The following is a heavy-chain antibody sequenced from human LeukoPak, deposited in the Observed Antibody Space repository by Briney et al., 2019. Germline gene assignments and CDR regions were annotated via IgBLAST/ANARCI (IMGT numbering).Heavy chain of an antibody. CDR3: ARHKIHSGYDYVLQYYFDY. D-gene: IGHD5-12*01. CDR2: IYPGDSDT. V-gene: IGHV5-51*01. CDR1: GYSFTSYW. J-gene: IGHJ4*02. Sequence: GESLKIPCKGSGYSFTSYWIGWVRQMPGKGLEWMGIIYPGDSDTRYSPSFQGQVTISADKSISTAYLQWSSLKASDTAMYYCARHKIHSGYDYVLQYYFDYWGQGTLVTVSS.